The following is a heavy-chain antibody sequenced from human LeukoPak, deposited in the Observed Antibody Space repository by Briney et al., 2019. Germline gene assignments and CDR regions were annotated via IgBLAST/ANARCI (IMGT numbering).Heavy chain of an antibody. V-gene: IGHV4-39*01. J-gene: IGHJ4*02. CDR3: ARRRWRSSNVDY. CDR2: IYYRGST. Sequence: SETLSLTCTVSGGSISSSDYYWGWIRQPPGKGLGWIGCIYYRGSTYYTPSLKSRVTISIDTSKNQFSLKVSSVTAADTAVYYCARRRWRSSNVDYWGQGTLVTVSS. D-gene: IGHD5-24*01. CDR1: GGSISSSDYY.